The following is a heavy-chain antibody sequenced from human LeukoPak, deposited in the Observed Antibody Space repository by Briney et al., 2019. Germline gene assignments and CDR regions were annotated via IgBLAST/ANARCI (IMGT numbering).Heavy chain of an antibody. V-gene: IGHV1-69*04. D-gene: IGHD5-18*01. Sequence: SVKVSCKASGGTFSNYAINWVRQAPGQGLEWMGRITPILGLINYAQKLQGRVTITADKSTSTGYMEVTGLRSDDTAIYYCARGRGSRTGYNGDYLDFWGQGTLVTVSS. CDR3: ARGRGSRTGYNGDYLDF. CDR1: GGTFSNYA. J-gene: IGHJ4*02. CDR2: ITPILGLI.